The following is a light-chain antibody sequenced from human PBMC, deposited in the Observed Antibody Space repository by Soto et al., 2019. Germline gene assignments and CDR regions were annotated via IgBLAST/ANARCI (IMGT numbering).Light chain of an antibody. CDR3: GTWDSSLIAL. V-gene: IGLV1-51*02. Sequence: SVLTQPPSVSAAPGQKVTISCSGNSSNIGSNDVSWYQQLPGKAPKLLIYENSQRPSGIPDRFSGSKSGTSATLGITGLQTVDEADYYCGTWDSSLIALFGTGTKLTVL. CDR1: SSNIGSND. CDR2: ENS. J-gene: IGLJ1*01.